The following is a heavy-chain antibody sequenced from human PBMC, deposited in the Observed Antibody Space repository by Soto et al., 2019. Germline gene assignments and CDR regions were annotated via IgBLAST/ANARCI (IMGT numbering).Heavy chain of an antibody. J-gene: IGHJ4*02. CDR2: IGSDGRRA. V-gene: IGHV3-33*01. CDR3: ARVDDYGGKGLDY. D-gene: IGHD4-17*01. Sequence: QVQLVESGGGVVQPGGSLRLSCAASGFTFGRHGMHWVRQAPGKGLEWVAVIGSDGRRASYADSVKGRFTISRDNGQKPLYLQMNSLRAEETAVYYCARVDDYGGKGLDYWGQGTLVTVSS. CDR1: GFTFGRHG.